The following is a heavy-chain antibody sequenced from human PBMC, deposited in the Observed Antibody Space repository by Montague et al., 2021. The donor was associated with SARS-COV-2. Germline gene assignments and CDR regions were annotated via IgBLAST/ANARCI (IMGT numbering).Heavy chain of an antibody. CDR3: ARGQVTIFGVLIMLPAAGALDI. CDR2: INHSGST. Sequence: SETLSLTCAVYDGSFSGYYWSWIRQPPGKGLEWIGEINHSGSTNYNPSFKSRVTISVDTSKNQFSLKLNSVSAADTAVYYCARGQVTIFGVLIMLPAAGALDIWGQGTMVTVSS. D-gene: IGHD3-3*01. J-gene: IGHJ3*02. V-gene: IGHV4-34*01. CDR1: DGSFSGYY.